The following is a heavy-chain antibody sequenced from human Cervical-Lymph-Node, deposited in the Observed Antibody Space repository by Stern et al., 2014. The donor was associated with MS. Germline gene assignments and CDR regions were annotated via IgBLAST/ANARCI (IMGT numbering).Heavy chain of an antibody. D-gene: IGHD1-1*01. Sequence: VQLVESGPGLVKPSETLSLTCIVSGGSISSYYWRWIRQPPGQGLECIGHIYFSGSTNYNPSLQSRVTMSADMSKNQISLKLSSVTAADTAVYYCARAPYDFTNWYGMDVWGQGTTVTVSS. CDR1: GGSISSYY. CDR3: ARAPYDFTNWYGMDV. V-gene: IGHV4-59*01. J-gene: IGHJ6*02. CDR2: IYFSGST.